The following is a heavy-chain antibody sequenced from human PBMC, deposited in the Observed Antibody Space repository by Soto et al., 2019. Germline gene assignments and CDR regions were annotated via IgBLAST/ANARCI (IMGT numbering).Heavy chain of an antibody. V-gene: IGHV3-30*18. CDR3: AKDRRPHEYCSGGSCYNGFAY. D-gene: IGHD2-15*01. Sequence: GGSLRLSCAASGFTFIQYGMHWVRQAPGKGLEWVAVISYDGNNKYYADSVKGRFTISRDKSKNRLYLQMNSLRAEDTAVYYCAKDRRPHEYCSGGSCYNGFAYWGQGTLVTVSS. J-gene: IGHJ4*02. CDR1: GFTFIQYG. CDR2: ISYDGNNK.